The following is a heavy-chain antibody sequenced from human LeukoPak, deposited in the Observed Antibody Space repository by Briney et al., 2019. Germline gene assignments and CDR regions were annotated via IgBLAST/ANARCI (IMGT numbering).Heavy chain of an antibody. CDR2: IRYDGSNK. CDR1: GFTFSSYG. Sequence: TGGSLRLSCAASGFTFSSYGMHWVRQAPGKGLEWVAFIRYDGSNKYYADSVKGRFTISRGNSKNTLYLQMNSLRAEDTAVYYCAKDSGSYGAGFDYWGQGTLVTVSS. V-gene: IGHV3-30*02. D-gene: IGHD1-26*01. J-gene: IGHJ4*02. CDR3: AKDSGSYGAGFDY.